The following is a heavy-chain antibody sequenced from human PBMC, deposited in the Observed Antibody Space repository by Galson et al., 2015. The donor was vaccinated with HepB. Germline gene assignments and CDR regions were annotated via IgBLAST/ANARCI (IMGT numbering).Heavy chain of an antibody. CDR3: TTDPNPTDYGDYVRDFDY. CDR2: IKSKTDGGTT. CDR1: GFTFSNAW. Sequence: SLRLSCAASGFTFSNAWMSWVRQVPGKGLEWVGRIKSKTDGGTTDYAAPVKGRFTISRDDSENTLYLQMNSLKTEDTAVYYCTTDPNPTDYGDYVRDFDYWGQGTLVTVSS. J-gene: IGHJ4*02. D-gene: IGHD4-17*01. V-gene: IGHV3-15*01.